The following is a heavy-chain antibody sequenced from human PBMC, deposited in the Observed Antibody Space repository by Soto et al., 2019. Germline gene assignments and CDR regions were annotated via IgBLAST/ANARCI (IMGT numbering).Heavy chain of an antibody. D-gene: IGHD2-15*01. CDR2: ISSSSSYI. J-gene: IGHJ3*02. CDR1: GFTFSSYS. Sequence: PGGSLRLSCAASGFTFSSYSMNWVRQAPGKGLEWVSSISSSSSYIYYADSVKGRFTISRDNAKNSLYLQMNSLRAEDTAVYYCARVGEYCGGGSCYDLEAFEIWGQGTMFTVSS. CDR3: ARVGEYCGGGSCYDLEAFEI. V-gene: IGHV3-21*01.